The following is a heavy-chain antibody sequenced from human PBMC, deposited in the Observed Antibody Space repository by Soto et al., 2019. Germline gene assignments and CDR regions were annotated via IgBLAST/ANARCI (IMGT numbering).Heavy chain of an antibody. D-gene: IGHD3-3*01. Sequence: SVKVSVKASGYTFTGYYMHWVRQAPGQGLEWMGWINPNSGGTNYAQKFQGRVTMTRDTSISTAYMELSRLRSDDTAVYYCARSRSRSTIFGVVSVLGYFDYWGQGTLVTVSS. V-gene: IGHV1-2*02. CDR2: INPNSGGT. CDR1: GYTFTGYY. CDR3: ARSRSRSTIFGVVSVLGYFDY. J-gene: IGHJ4*02.